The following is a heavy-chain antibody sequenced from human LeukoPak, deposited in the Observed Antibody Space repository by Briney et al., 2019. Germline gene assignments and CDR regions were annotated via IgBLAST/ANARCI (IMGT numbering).Heavy chain of an antibody. CDR1: GGSISSGGYS. J-gene: IGHJ5*02. V-gene: IGHV4-31*03. CDR2: IYYSGST. D-gene: IGHD3-22*01. Sequence: SETLSLTCTVSGGSISSGGYSWSWIRQHPGKGLEWIGYIYYSGSTYYNPSLKSRVTISVDTSKNQFSLKLSSVTAADTAVYYCARVGITMIVVPRGQGTLVTVSS. CDR3: ARVGITMIVVP.